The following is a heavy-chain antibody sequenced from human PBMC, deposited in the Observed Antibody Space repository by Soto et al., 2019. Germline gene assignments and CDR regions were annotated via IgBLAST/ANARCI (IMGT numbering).Heavy chain of an antibody. CDR2: IWYDGSNK. D-gene: IGHD3-10*01. V-gene: IGHV3-33*01. Sequence: GGSLRLSCAASGFTFSSYGMHWVRQAPGKGLEWVAVIWYDGSNKYYADSVKGRFTISRDNSKNTLYLQMNSLRAEDTAVYYCARAGGQIVRGSGSYYNFDYWGQGTLVTVSS. J-gene: IGHJ4*02. CDR3: ARAGGQIVRGSGSYYNFDY. CDR1: GFTFSSYG.